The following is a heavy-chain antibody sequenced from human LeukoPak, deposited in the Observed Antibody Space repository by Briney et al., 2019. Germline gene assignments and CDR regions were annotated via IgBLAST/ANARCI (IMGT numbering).Heavy chain of an antibody. CDR2: IIPILGIA. CDR3: ARLGGGDGMDV. CDR1: GGTFSSYA. Sequence: SVKVSCKASGGTFSSYAISWVRQAPGQGLEWMGRIIPILGIANYAQKFQGRVTITADKSTSTAYMELSSLRSEDTAVYYCARLGGGDGMDVWGQGTTVTVSS. D-gene: IGHD2-15*01. J-gene: IGHJ6*02. V-gene: IGHV1-69*04.